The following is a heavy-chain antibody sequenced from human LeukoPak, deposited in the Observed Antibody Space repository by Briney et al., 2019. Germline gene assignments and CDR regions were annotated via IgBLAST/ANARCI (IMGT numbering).Heavy chain of an antibody. CDR1: GFTFSSYA. V-gene: IGHV3-30-3*01. CDR2: ISYDGSNK. CDR3: ARRSYFDY. J-gene: IGHJ4*02. Sequence: PGGSLRLSCAASGFTFSSYAMHWVRQAPGKGLEWVAVISYDGSNKYYADSVKGRFTISRDNSKNTLYLQMNSLRVEDTAVYYCARRSYFDYWGQGTLVTVSS.